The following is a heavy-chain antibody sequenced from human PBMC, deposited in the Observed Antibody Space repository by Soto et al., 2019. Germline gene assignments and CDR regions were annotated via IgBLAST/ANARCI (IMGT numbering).Heavy chain of an antibody. D-gene: IGHD6-19*01. J-gene: IGHJ4*02. V-gene: IGHV3-33*01. CDR1: GFTFSSYG. Sequence: GGSLRLSCAASGFTFSSYGMHWVRQAPGKGLEWVAVIWYDGSSKCYADSVKGRFTISRDNSKNTLYLQMNSLRAEDTAVYYCARGEAVAGTLGYWGQGTLVTVSS. CDR2: IWYDGSSK. CDR3: ARGEAVAGTLGY.